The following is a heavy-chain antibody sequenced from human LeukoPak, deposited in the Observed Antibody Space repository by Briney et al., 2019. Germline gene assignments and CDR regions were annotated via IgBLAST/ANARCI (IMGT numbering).Heavy chain of an antibody. CDR3: ARGIQQLRGFDY. Sequence: ASVEVSSKASWGAFTGDYMHWGGPAPGEGGGGMGWINPNSGGTNYAQKFQGRVTMTRDTSISTAYMELSRLRSDDTAVYYCARGIQQLRGFDYWGQGTLVTVSS. V-gene: IGHV1-2*02. J-gene: IGHJ4*02. D-gene: IGHD6-13*01. CDR1: WGAFTGDY. CDR2: INPNSGGT.